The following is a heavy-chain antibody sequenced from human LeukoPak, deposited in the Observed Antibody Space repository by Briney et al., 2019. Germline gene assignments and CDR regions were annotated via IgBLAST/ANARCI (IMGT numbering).Heavy chain of an antibody. V-gene: IGHV3-64*01. Sequence: PGGSLRLSCAGSGFTFSTYWMSWVRQAPGKGLEYVSAINTNGGSTYYANSVKGRFTISRDNSKNTVYLQMGSLRAEDMAVYYCVRTSGSLDWGQGTLVTVSS. CDR3: VRTSGSLD. J-gene: IGHJ4*02. D-gene: IGHD1-26*01. CDR2: INTNGGST. CDR1: GFTFSTYW.